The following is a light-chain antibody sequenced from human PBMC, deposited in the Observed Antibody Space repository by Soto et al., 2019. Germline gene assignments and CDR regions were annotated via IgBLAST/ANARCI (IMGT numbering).Light chain of an antibody. V-gene: IGKV3-15*01. CDR2: GAS. J-gene: IGKJ5*01. CDR3: QQYNNWPPIT. Sequence: EIVLTQSPATLSVSPGERATLSCRASQSVSSDLAWYQQKPGQAPRLLIYGASTRATGIPAKFSGSGSGTEFTLTISSLQSEDFAVYYCQQYNNWPPITFGQGTRLEIK. CDR1: QSVSSD.